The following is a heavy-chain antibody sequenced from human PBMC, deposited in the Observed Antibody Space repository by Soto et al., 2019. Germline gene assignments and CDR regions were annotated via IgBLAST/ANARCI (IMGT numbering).Heavy chain of an antibody. D-gene: IGHD2-2*01. CDR3: ARDSMFHY. Sequence: GGPRLSCAASGFTVSSNYMSWVRQAPGKGLEWVSIIYTGGSTYYADSVKGRFTISRDNSKNTVYIQMNSLRAEDTAVYYCARDSMFHYWGQGTLVTVSS. CDR2: IYTGGST. CDR1: GFTVSSNY. V-gene: IGHV3-66*01. J-gene: IGHJ4*02.